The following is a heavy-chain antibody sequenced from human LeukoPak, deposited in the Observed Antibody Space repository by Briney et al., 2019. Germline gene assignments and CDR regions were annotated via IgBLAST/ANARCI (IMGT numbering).Heavy chain of an antibody. J-gene: IGHJ4*02. V-gene: IGHV3-43D*03. CDR1: GFTFDDYA. D-gene: IGHD5-12*01. CDR3: AKDLDISLNGAPDFDY. CDR2: ISWDGGST. Sequence: PGGSLRLSCAASGFTFDDYAMHWVRQAPGKGLEWVSLISWDGGSTYYADSVKGRFTISRDNSKNSLYLQMNSLRAEDTALYYCAKDLDISLNGAPDFDYWGQGTLVTVSS.